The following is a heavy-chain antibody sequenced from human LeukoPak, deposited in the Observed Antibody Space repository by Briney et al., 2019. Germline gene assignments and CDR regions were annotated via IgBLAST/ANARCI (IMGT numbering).Heavy chain of an antibody. Sequence: PGGSLRLSCAVSGFTFSSHWMHWVRQPPGKELVWVSRIDSDGSYINYADSVKGRFTISRDNAKSTLYLQMSSLRVEDTAVYYCTRGAGCYNTDSLDYWGQGTLVTVSS. V-gene: IGHV3-74*01. J-gene: IGHJ4*02. CDR2: IDSDGSYI. CDR1: GFTFSSHW. CDR3: TRGAGCYNTDSLDY. D-gene: IGHD3-10*01.